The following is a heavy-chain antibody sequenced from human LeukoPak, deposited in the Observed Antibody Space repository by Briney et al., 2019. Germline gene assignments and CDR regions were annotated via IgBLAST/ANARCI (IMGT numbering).Heavy chain of an antibody. Sequence: EASVKVSCRASGYTFTGYYMHWVRQAPGQGLEWMGWINPNSGGTNYGQKFQGRVTMTRDTSISTAYMELSRLRSDDTAVYYCARESGYGDLRVYGYWGRGTLVTVSS. CDR3: ARESGYGDLRVYGY. CDR2: INPNSGGT. D-gene: IGHD4-17*01. J-gene: IGHJ4*02. CDR1: GYTFTGYY. V-gene: IGHV1-2*02.